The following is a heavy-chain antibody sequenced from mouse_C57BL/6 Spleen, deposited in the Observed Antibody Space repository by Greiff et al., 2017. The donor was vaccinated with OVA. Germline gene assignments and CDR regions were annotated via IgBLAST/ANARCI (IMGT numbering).Heavy chain of an antibody. J-gene: IGHJ2*01. CDR3: ARGGNYYGSSFHY. Sequence: VQLQQSGAELVKPGASVKISCKASGYAFSSYWMNWVKQRPGKGLEWIGQIYPGDGDTNYNGKFKGKATLTADKSSSTAYMQLSSLTSEDSAVDFCARGGNYYGSSFHYWGQGTTLTVSS. CDR2: IYPGDGDT. CDR1: GYAFSSYW. V-gene: IGHV1-80*01. D-gene: IGHD1-1*01.